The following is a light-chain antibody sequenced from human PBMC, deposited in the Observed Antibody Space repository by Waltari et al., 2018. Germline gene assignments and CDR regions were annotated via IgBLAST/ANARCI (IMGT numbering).Light chain of an antibody. CDR2: DAS. CDR1: RSVGKY. V-gene: IGKV3-20*01. CDR3: QKYVNLPAT. J-gene: IGKJ1*01. Sequence: DIVLTQSPGTLSLSPGERASLFCRASRSVGKYLAWYQQKPGQAPRLVMSDASTRATGIPDRFSGSGSGTDFSLTISRLEPEDFAVYYCQKYVNLPATFGQGTRVEIK.